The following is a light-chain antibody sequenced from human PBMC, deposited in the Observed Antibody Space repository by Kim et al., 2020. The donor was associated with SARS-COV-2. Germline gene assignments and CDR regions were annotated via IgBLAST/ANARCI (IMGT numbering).Light chain of an antibody. CDR3: QVWDSSPNPL. J-gene: IGLJ3*02. CDR1: NIEGKS. CDR2: YDT. Sequence: VAPEKRARITWMGNNIEGKSVHWYQQKPGRAPVLVIYYDTDRPSGIPERFSGSNSGNTATLTISRVEAGDEADYYCQVWDSSPNPLFGGGTQLTVL. V-gene: IGLV3-21*04.